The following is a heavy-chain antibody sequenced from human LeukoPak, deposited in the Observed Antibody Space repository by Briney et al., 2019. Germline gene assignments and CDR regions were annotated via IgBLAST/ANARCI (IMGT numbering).Heavy chain of an antibody. CDR3: ARDYKYAFDN. CDR2: IGIDSGNT. Sequence: GGSLRLSCAASGFTFSDYSMNWVRQAPGKGLEWVSYIGIDSGNTNYADSVKGRFTISGDKAKNSLYLQMNSLRVEDTAVYYCARDYKYAFDNWGQGTLVTVSS. D-gene: IGHD5-24*01. J-gene: IGHJ4*02. CDR1: GFTFSDYS. V-gene: IGHV3-48*01.